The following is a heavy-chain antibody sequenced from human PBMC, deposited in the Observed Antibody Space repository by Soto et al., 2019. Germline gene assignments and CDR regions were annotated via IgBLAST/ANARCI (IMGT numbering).Heavy chain of an antibody. CDR3: ARAGHSSSSEGANWFDP. J-gene: IGHJ5*02. CDR1: GGSISSGGYY. D-gene: IGHD6-6*01. Sequence: QVQLQESGPGLVKPSQTLSLTCTVSGGSISSGGYYWSWIRQHPGKGLKWIGYIYYSGSTYFNPSLKSRLTISVDTSKNQFSLQLSSVTAADTAVYYCARAGHSSSSEGANWFDPWGQGTLVTVSS. V-gene: IGHV4-31*03. CDR2: IYYSGST.